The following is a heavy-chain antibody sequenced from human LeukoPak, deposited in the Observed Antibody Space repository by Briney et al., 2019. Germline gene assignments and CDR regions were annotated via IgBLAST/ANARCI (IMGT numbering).Heavy chain of an antibody. Sequence: SETLSLTCTVSGGSISSSSYYWGWIRQPPGKGLEWIGSIYYSGSIYYNPSLKSRVTISVDTSKSQFSLKLSSVTAADTAVYYCASGYCSSTSCYYGWFDPWGQGTLVTVSS. J-gene: IGHJ5*02. V-gene: IGHV4-39*07. D-gene: IGHD2-2*01. CDR1: GGSISSSSYY. CDR3: ASGYCSSTSCYYGWFDP. CDR2: IYYSGSI.